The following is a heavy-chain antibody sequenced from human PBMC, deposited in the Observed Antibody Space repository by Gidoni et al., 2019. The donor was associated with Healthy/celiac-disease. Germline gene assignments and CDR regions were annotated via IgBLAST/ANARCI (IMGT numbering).Heavy chain of an antibody. Sequence: QVQLVQSGAEVKKPGASVKVSCKASGYNLTSYALNWVRQATGQGLEWMGWMNPNSGNTGYAQKFQGRVTMTRNTSISTAYMGLSSLRSEDTAVYYCARSAYSSSSHGFDPWGQGTLVTVSS. D-gene: IGHD6-6*01. CDR3: ARSAYSSSSHGFDP. J-gene: IGHJ5*02. CDR2: MNPNSGNT. CDR1: GYNLTSYA. V-gene: IGHV1-8*01.